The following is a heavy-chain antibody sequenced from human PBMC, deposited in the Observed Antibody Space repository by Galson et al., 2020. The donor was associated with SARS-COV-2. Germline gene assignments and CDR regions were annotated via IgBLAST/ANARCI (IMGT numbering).Heavy chain of an antibody. D-gene: IGHD6-19*01. Sequence: SETLSLTCAVSGGSISSSNWWSWVRQPPGKGLEWIGEIYHSGSTNYNPSLQSRVTISVDKSKNQFSLKLNSVTAADTAVYYCARPVADTPGGYWYFDLWGRGILVTVSS. J-gene: IGHJ2*01. CDR2: IYHSGST. CDR3: ARPVADTPGGYWYFDL. CDR1: GGSISSSNW. V-gene: IGHV4-4*02.